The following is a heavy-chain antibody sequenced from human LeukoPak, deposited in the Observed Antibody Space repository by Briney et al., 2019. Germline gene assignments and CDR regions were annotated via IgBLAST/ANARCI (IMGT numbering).Heavy chain of an antibody. V-gene: IGHV1-18*01. J-gene: IGHJ6*02. Sequence: ASVKVSCKASGYTFTSYDINWVRQATGQGLEWMGWISAYNGNTNYAQKLQGRVTMTTDTSTSTAYMELRSLRSDDTAVYYCARIRSSPYYYYGMDVWGQGTTVTVSS. CDR1: GYTFTSYD. CDR3: ARIRSSPYYYYGMDV. D-gene: IGHD6-6*01. CDR2: ISAYNGNT.